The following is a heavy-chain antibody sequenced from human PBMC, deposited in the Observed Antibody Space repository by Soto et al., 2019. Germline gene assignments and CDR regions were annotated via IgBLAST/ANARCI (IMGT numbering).Heavy chain of an antibody. Sequence: GGSLRLSCVGSGFIFSSYEMNWVRQAPGKGLEWLSYISASGSTIYYADSVKGRFTISRDNAKNSLYLQMNSLRAEDTAVYYCARASGSTQGYWGQGTLVTVSS. CDR1: GFIFSSYE. V-gene: IGHV3-48*03. J-gene: IGHJ4*02. CDR3: ARASGSTQGY. CDR2: ISASGSTI.